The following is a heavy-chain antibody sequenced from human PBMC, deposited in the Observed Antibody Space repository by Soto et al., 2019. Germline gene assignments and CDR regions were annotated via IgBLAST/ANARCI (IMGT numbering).Heavy chain of an antibody. CDR2: INQSGAT. CDR3: ARGDYYASVSSFPY. D-gene: IGHD3-10*01. Sequence: QLQQWGAGLLKPSETLSLTCAVYNGSFSKYYWNWIRQSPGKGLEWIGEINQSGATNYNPSLKSRFTIAVDTSKNQFSLKLKSLTAADTAVYYCARGDYYASVSSFPYWGQGTLVTVSS. J-gene: IGHJ4*02. V-gene: IGHV4-34*01. CDR1: NGSFSKYY.